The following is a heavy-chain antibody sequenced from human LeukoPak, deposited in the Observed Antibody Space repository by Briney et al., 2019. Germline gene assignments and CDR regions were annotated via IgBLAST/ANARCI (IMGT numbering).Heavy chain of an antibody. Sequence: GESLKISCKGSGYSFSSYWIAWVRQMPGKGLEWMGIIYPRDSRTTYSPSFQGQVTISADKSISTAYLQWSSLKASDTAMYYCARHLSNITSCPNYWGPETLVTVSS. V-gene: IGHV5-51*01. J-gene: IGHJ4*02. CDR2: IYPRDSRT. D-gene: IGHD2/OR15-2a*01. CDR3: ARHLSNITSCPNY. CDR1: GYSFSSYW.